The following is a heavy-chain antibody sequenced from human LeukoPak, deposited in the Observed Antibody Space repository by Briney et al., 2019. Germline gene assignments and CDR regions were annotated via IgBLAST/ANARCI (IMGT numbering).Heavy chain of an antibody. J-gene: IGHJ3*02. CDR3: ARQGYDILTGYIDPFDI. CDR2: ISYSGST. CDR1: GGSISSYY. Sequence: SETLSLTCTVSGGSISSYYWSWIRQPPGKGLEWIGYISYSGSTNYNPSLKSRVTISIDTSKNQFSLKLRSVTAADTAIYYCARQGYDILTGYIDPFDIWGQGTMVTVSS. V-gene: IGHV4-59*08. D-gene: IGHD3-9*01.